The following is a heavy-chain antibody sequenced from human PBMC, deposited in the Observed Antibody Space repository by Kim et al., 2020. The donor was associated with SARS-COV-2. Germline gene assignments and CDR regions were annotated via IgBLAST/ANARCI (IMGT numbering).Heavy chain of an antibody. Sequence: TNYNPSLKSRVTISVDTSKNQFSLKLSSVTAADTAVYYCARGSSGYTSFDIWGQGTMVTVSS. J-gene: IGHJ3*02. CDR2: T. D-gene: IGHD6-19*01. CDR3: ARGSSGYTSFDI. V-gene: IGHV4-34*01.